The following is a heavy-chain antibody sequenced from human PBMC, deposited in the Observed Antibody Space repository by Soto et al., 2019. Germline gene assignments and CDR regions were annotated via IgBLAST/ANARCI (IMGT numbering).Heavy chain of an antibody. V-gene: IGHV1-69*13. J-gene: IGHJ5*02. CDR1: GGTFSSYA. D-gene: IGHD4-17*01. CDR3: ARNPSDYGDYASYNWFDP. CDR2: IIPIFGTA. Sequence: SVKVSCKASGGTFSSYAISWVRQAPGQGLEWMGGIIPIFGTANYAQKFQGRVTITADESTSTAYMELSSLRSEDTAVYYCARNPSDYGDYASYNWFDPWGQGTPVTVSS.